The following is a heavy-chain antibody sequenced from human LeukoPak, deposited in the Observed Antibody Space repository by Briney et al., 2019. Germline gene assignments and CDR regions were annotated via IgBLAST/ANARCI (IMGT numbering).Heavy chain of an antibody. Sequence: PGGSLRLSCAASGFTFSSYSMNWVRQAPGKGLEWVSYITSTSSTIYYADSVKGRFTISRDNAKNSLYLQMNSLRDEDTAIYYCASHSIVDYWGQRTLVTVSS. CDR2: ITSTSSTI. CDR1: GFTFSSYS. D-gene: IGHD2-21*01. V-gene: IGHV3-48*02. CDR3: ASHSIVDY. J-gene: IGHJ4*02.